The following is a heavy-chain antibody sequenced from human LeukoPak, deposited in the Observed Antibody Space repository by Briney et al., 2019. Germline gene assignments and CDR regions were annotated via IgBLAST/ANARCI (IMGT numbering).Heavy chain of an antibody. J-gene: IGHJ6*02. D-gene: IGHD6-13*01. CDR2: IYYSGST. V-gene: IGHV4-39*01. CDR1: GGSISSSRYY. Sequence: TASETLSLTCTVSGGSISSSRYYWGWIRQPPGKGLEWIGSIYYSGSTYYNPSLKSRVTISVDTSKNQFSLKLSSVTAADTAVYYCARLPQRIGSSLYYYYYGMDVWGQGTTVTVSS. CDR3: ARLPQRIGSSLYYYYYGMDV.